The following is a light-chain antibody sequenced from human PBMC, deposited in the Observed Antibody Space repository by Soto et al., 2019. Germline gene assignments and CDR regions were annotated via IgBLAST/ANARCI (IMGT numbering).Light chain of an antibody. J-gene: IGLJ2*01. CDR1: SSNIGSNY. V-gene: IGLV1-47*01. Sequence: QSVLTQPPSASGTPGQRVTISCSGSSSNIGSNYVYWYQQLPGTAPKLLIYRNNQRPSGVPDRFSGSKSGTSASLAISGLQSEDEADYYCAAWDDYLNGVVFGGGTQLTVL. CDR2: RNN. CDR3: AAWDDYLNGVV.